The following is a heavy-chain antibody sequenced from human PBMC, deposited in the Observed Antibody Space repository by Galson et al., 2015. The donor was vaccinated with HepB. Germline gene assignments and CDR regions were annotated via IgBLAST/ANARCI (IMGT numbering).Heavy chain of an antibody. CDR1: GFSVSNNY. Sequence: SLRLSCAASGFSVSNNYMNWVRQAPGKGLEWVSVIYSGGTTCYADSVKGRFTISRDNSKNTLYLQMNSLRAEDTAVYYCARASGIAMAPFDYWGQGTLVTVSS. CDR2: IYSGGTT. D-gene: IGHD6-19*01. V-gene: IGHV3-66*01. J-gene: IGHJ4*02. CDR3: ARASGIAMAPFDY.